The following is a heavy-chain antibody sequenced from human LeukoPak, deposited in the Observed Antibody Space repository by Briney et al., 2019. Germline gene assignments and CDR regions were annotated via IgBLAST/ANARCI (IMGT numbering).Heavy chain of an antibody. V-gene: IGHV4-39*07. Sequence: PSETLSLTCTVSGGSISSSSYYWGWLRQPPGKGLEWIGSIYYSGSTYYNPSLKSRVTISVDTSKNQFSLKLSSVTAADTAVYYCARDYGYDSSGYSPDYWGQGTLVTVSS. CDR3: ARDYGYDSSGYSPDY. CDR2: IYYSGST. D-gene: IGHD3-22*01. CDR1: GGSISSSSYY. J-gene: IGHJ4*02.